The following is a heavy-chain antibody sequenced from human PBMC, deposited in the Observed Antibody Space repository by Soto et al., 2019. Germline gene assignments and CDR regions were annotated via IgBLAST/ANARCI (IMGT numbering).Heavy chain of an antibody. V-gene: IGHV4-31*03. Sequence: SETLSLTCTVSGGSISSGGYYWSWIRQHPGKGLEWIGYIYYSGSTYYNPSLKSRVTISVDTSKNQFSLKLSSVTAADTAVYYCARDSHRIVGYDAFDIWGQGTMVTVSS. J-gene: IGHJ3*02. CDR2: IYYSGST. CDR3: ARDSHRIVGYDAFDI. CDR1: GGSISSGGYY. D-gene: IGHD3-22*01.